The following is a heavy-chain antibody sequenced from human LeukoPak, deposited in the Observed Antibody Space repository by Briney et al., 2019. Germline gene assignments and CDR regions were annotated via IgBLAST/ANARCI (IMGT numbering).Heavy chain of an antibody. CDR3: ASTLGGGGEFFPN. V-gene: IGHV1-2*02. CDR2: IDPNSSGT. D-gene: IGHD3-16*01. J-gene: IGHJ4*02. CDR1: GYTFTGYY. Sequence: GASVKVSCKASGYTFTGYYLHWVRQAPGQGLEWMGWIDPNSSGTDYSQKFQGRVTMTRDTSISTAYMELSRLRSDDTAVYYCASTLGGGGEFFPNWGQGTLVTVSS.